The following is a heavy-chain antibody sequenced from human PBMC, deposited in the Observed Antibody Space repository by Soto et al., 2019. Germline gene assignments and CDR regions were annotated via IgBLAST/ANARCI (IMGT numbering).Heavy chain of an antibody. Sequence: RASVKVSCKASGGTFSSYAISWVRQAPGQGLEWMGGIIPIFGTANYAQKFQGRVTITADESTSTAYMELSSLRSEDTAVYYCARDQARRDTPGYGDYVNWGQGTLVTVSS. CDR3: ARDQARRDTPGYGDYVN. J-gene: IGHJ4*02. CDR2: IIPIFGTA. CDR1: GGTFSSYA. V-gene: IGHV1-69*13. D-gene: IGHD4-17*01.